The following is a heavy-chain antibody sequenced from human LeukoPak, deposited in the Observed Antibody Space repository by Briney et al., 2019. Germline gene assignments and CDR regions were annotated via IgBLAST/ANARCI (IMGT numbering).Heavy chain of an antibody. J-gene: IGHJ4*02. V-gene: IGHV5-51*01. CDR2: IFPGDSDT. Sequence: GESLKISCKVSGYSFPNYWIGWVRQMPGKDLEWLGIIFPGDSDTRYSPSFQGQGTISADTSINTAYLQWSSLKASDTAIYYCAKTYSSGWLHYFDYWGQGTLVTVSS. CDR3: AKTYSSGWLHYFDY. D-gene: IGHD6-13*01. CDR1: GYSFPNYW.